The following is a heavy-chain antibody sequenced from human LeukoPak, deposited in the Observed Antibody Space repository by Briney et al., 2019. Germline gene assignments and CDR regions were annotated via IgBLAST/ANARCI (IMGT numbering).Heavy chain of an antibody. Sequence: ASVKVSCKASGYSFTDSFTNWVRQAFGQGLECMGWVNPTGCDTNSAQKFQGGVSLTSDTSISTVYMELSRLRFDGTDVRQISSTIITGRGPTSFDPWGQGTLVTVSS. CDR1: GYSFTDSF. D-gene: IGHD3-10*02. CDR2: VNPTGCDT. J-gene: IGHJ5*02. V-gene: IGHV1-2*02. CDR3: SSTIITGRGPTSFDP.